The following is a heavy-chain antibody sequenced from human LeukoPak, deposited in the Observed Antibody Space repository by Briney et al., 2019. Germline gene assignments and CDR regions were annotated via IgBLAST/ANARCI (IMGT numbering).Heavy chain of an antibody. V-gene: IGHV1-2*02. D-gene: IGHD3-10*01. CDR2: INPNSGGT. CDR3: ARQGGSGSSFYNGAFDI. J-gene: IGHJ3*02. Sequence: ASVKVSCKASGYTFTGYYMHWVRQAPGQGLEWMGWINPNSGGTNYAQKFQGRVIMTRDTSISTAYMELSRLRSDDTAVYYCARQGGSGSSFYNGAFDIWGQGTMVTVSS. CDR1: GYTFTGYY.